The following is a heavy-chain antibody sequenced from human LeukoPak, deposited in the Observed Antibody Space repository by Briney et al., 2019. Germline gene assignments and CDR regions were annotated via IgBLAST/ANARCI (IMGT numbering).Heavy chain of an antibody. J-gene: IGHJ6*02. CDR1: GFTFSLYA. CDR2: IKQDGSEK. V-gene: IGHV3-7*01. D-gene: IGHD3-22*01. Sequence: GGSLRLSCAASGFTFSLYAMQWVRQAPGKGLEWVANIKQDGSEKYYVDSVKGRFTISRDNAKNSLYLQMNSLRAEDTAVYYCAREKDYYDSSGYSSYYYGMDVWGQGTTVTVSS. CDR3: AREKDYYDSSGYSSYYYGMDV.